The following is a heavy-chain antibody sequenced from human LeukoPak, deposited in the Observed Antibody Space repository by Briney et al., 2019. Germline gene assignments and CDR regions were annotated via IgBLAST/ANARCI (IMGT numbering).Heavy chain of an antibody. D-gene: IGHD1-26*01. CDR1: GFSISSYA. J-gene: IGHJ5*02. CDR2: ISGGGENT. V-gene: IGHV3-23*01. CDR3: AREAYSGSYYWFDP. Sequence: PGGSLRLSCAASGFSISSYAMSWVRQAPGKGLEWVSSISGGGENTYYAGSVKGRFTISRDTSKNTLYLQMNSVRAEDTAVYYCAREAYSGSYYWFDPWGQGTLVTVSS.